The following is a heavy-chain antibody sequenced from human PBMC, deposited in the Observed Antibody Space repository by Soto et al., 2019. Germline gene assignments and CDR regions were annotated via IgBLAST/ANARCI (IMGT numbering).Heavy chain of an antibody. Sequence: PSETLSLTCFVSGGSVTSHHWSWIRQPPGKGLEWIGEINHSGSTNYNPSLKSRVTISVDTSKNQFSLKLSSVTAADTAVYYCARGRGIAVAGSEYYFDYWGQGTLVTVSS. CDR2: INHSGST. J-gene: IGHJ4*02. CDR1: GGSVTSHH. V-gene: IGHV4-34*01. CDR3: ARGRGIAVAGSEYYFDY. D-gene: IGHD6-19*01.